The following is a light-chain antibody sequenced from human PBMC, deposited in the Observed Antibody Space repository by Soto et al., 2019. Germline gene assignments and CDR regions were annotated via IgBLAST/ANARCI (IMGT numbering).Light chain of an antibody. V-gene: IGKV3-20*01. CDR3: QQYGSSPLT. CDR2: DVS. CDR1: QSVPGSD. J-gene: IGKJ4*01. Sequence: EVVLTQSPGTLSMSPGDRATLSCRASQSVPGSDVAWYQQKPGQAPRLLIYDVSSRATGTPERFSGSGSGTDFTLNIGRLEPEDFAVYYCQQYGSSPLTFGGGTTVEIK.